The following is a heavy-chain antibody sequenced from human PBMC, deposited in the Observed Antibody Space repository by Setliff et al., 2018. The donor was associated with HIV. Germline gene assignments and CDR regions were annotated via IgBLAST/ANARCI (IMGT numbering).Heavy chain of an antibody. CDR3: GNQAVVPADMDYYYYIDV. Sequence: SETLSLTCTVSGGSISSSSYYWGWIRQPPGKGLEWIGSIHESGSTHYNPSLRSRVTISVDTSKNQFSLKLSSVTAADTAVYYCGNQAVVPADMDYYYYIDVWGKGTTVTVSS. CDR2: IHESGST. CDR1: GGSISSSSYY. V-gene: IGHV4-39*01. J-gene: IGHJ6*03. D-gene: IGHD2-2*01.